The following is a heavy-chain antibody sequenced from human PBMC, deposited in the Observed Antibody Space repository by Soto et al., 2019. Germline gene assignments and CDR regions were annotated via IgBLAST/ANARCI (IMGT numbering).Heavy chain of an antibody. CDR2: IYYSGST. V-gene: IGHV4-59*01. Sequence: SETLSLTCTVSGGSISRYYWSWIRQPPGKGLEWIGYIYYSGSTDYNPSLKSRVTISVDTSKNQFSLKLSSVTAADTAVYYCASGWFGEFVYYFDYWGQGTLVTVSS. CDR1: GGSISRYY. D-gene: IGHD3-10*01. CDR3: ASGWFGEFVYYFDY. J-gene: IGHJ4*02.